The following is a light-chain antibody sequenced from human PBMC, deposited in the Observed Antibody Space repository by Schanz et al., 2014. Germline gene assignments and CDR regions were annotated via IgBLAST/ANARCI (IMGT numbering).Light chain of an antibody. CDR3: HQYHDWPPHT. Sequence: DIVLTQSPGTLSLSPGERATLSCRASQSVSTDLAWYQQKPGQAPRLLIYDASTRATGVPARFSGGGSGTEFTLTISSLQSEDFAVYFCHQYHDWPPHTFGQGTRLEIK. V-gene: IGKV3-15*01. CDR2: DAS. J-gene: IGKJ2*01. CDR1: QSVSTD.